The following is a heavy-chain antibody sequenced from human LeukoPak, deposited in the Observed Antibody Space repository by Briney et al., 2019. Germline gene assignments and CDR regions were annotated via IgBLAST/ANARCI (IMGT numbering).Heavy chain of an antibody. Sequence: GGSLRLSCAASGFTFSSYGMHWVRQAPGKGLEWVAVIPYDGNNKYYADSVKGRFTISRDNSKNTLYLQMNSLRAEDTAVYYCAKSLYGDYGYWGQGTLVTVSS. V-gene: IGHV3-30*18. J-gene: IGHJ4*02. CDR2: IPYDGNNK. CDR1: GFTFSSYG. D-gene: IGHD4-17*01. CDR3: AKSLYGDYGY.